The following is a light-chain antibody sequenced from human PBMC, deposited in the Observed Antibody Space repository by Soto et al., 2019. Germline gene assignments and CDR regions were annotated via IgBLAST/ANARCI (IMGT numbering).Light chain of an antibody. CDR1: QTISSW. J-gene: IGKJ1*01. CDR3: QHYTSYSEA. CDR2: KAS. Sequence: DIQMTQSPSTLSGSVGDRVTITCRASQTISSWLAWYQQKPGQAPKLLIYKASTLKSGVPSRFSGSGSGTEFTLTISSLQHDDFATYYCQHYTSYSEAFGQGTKVELK. V-gene: IGKV1-5*03.